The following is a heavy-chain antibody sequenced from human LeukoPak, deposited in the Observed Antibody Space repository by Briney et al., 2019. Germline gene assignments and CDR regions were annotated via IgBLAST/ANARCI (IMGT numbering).Heavy chain of an antibody. V-gene: IGHV3-7*01. CDR1: GFTFSSYW. CDR2: IKKDGSEK. J-gene: IGHJ4*02. D-gene: IGHD3-22*01. CDR3: ARGASEIRIVVGPERTFDY. Sequence: GGSLRLSCAASGFTFSSYWMSWVRQAPGKGLEWVANIKKDGSEKYYVDSVKGRFTISRDNAKNSLYLQMNSLRAADTAVYYCARGASEIRIVVGPERTFDYWGQGTLVTVSS.